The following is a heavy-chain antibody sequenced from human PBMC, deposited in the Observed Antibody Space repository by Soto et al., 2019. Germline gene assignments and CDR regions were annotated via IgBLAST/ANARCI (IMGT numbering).Heavy chain of an antibody. CDR1: GGSISSHY. D-gene: IGHD5-12*01. CDR2: IYYTVNT. V-gene: IGHV4-59*11. Sequence: SETLSLTCNVSGGSISSHYWSWIRQPPGKGLEWIGYIYYTVNTKYNPSLQSRVSISMDVSTNQCSLKLNSATAADTAVYYCAGASTWHPGAFDIWGQGTTVTVSS. J-gene: IGHJ3*02. CDR3: AGASTWHPGAFDI.